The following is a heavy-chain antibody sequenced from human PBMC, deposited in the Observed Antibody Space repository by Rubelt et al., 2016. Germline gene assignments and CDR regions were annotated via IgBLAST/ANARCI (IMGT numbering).Heavy chain of an antibody. CDR3: ARGSAAARGGAVMNWFDP. V-gene: IGHV1-2*02. D-gene: IGHD6-13*01. J-gene: IGHJ5*02. Sequence: QKFQGRVTMTRDTSISTAYMELSRLRSDDTAVYYCARGSAAARGGAVMNWFDPWGQGTLVTVSS.